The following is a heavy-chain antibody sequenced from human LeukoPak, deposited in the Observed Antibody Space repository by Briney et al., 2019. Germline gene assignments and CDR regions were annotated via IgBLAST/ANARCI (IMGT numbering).Heavy chain of an antibody. J-gene: IGHJ4*02. Sequence: PGGSLRLSCVVSGFTVSNNYMSWVRQAPRKGLEWVSLIYSDGSTYYTDSVKGRFTISRDNSKNMLYLQMNNLRAEDMAVYYCARAAYDSSGYTANHDYWGQGTLVTVSS. CDR3: ARAAYDSSGYTANHDY. D-gene: IGHD3-22*01. V-gene: IGHV3-53*01. CDR2: IYSDGST. CDR1: GFTVSNNY.